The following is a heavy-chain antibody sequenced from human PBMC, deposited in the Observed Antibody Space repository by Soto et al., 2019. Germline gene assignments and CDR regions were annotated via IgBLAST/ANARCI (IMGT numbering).Heavy chain of an antibody. CDR1: GYSFTSYW. J-gene: IGHJ6*02. CDR2: IDPSDSYT. Sequence: GESLKISCKGSGYSFTSYWISWVRQMPGKGLEWMGRIDPSDSYTNYSPSFQGHVTISADKSISTAYLQWSSLKASDTAMYHCARPIAAAGNYYYGMDVWGQGTTVTVS. V-gene: IGHV5-10-1*01. D-gene: IGHD6-13*01. CDR3: ARPIAAAGNYYYGMDV.